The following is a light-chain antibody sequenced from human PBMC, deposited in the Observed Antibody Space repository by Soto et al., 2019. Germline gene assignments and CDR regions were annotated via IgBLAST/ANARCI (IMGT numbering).Light chain of an antibody. CDR2: AAS. CDR1: QSISSY. V-gene: IGKV1-39*01. Sequence: DIQMAQSPSSLSASVGDRGTITCRASQSISSYLNWYQQKPGKAPKLLIYAASSLQSGVPSRFSGSGSGTDFTLSISSMQPEPLAPSYSQQSYSTRPKFAQGTKVDIK. CDR3: QQSYSTRPK. J-gene: IGKJ1*01.